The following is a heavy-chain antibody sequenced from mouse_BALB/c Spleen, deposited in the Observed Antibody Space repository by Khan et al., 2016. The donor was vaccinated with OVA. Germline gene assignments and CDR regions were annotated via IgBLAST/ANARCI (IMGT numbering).Heavy chain of an antibody. D-gene: IGHD1-1*01. Sequence: QVQLQQSGAELVKAGASVKMSCKASGYTFTSYWMHWVKQRLGQGLEWFAETNPTNGRTYYNEKFKSKATMTVDKSSSTAYMLLSGPTFEDSAVYYCARIKKIGATYFDYWGQGTTRTVSS. CDR3: ARIKKIGATYFDY. V-gene: IGHV1S81*02. J-gene: IGHJ2*01. CDR2: TNPTNGRT. CDR1: GYTFTSYW.